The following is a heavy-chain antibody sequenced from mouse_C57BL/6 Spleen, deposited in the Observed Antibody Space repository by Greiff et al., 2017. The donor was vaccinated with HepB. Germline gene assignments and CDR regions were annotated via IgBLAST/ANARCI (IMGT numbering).Heavy chain of an antibody. CDR3: ARKPYYDYDGAWFAY. D-gene: IGHD2-4*01. V-gene: IGHV1-9*01. CDR2: ILPGSGST. Sequence: QVPLHQSGLELLNPGASVNLSCKPTAYQFPGSWIGGVSRSPDHGLEWIGEILPGSGSTTDNEKFKGKATFTADTSSNTAYMQLSSLTTEDSAIYYCARKPYYDYDGAWFAYWGQGTLVTVSA. J-gene: IGHJ3*01. CDR1: AYQFPGSW.